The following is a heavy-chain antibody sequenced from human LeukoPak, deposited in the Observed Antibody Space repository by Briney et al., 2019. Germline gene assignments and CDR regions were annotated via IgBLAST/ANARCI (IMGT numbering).Heavy chain of an antibody. J-gene: IGHJ4*02. D-gene: IGHD3-22*01. V-gene: IGHV3-30*18. CDR2: ISYDGSNK. CDR1: GFTFSSYG. Sequence: GGSLRLSCAASGFTFSSYGMPWVRQAPGKGLEWVAVISYDGSNKYYADSVKGRFTISRDNSKNTLYLQMNSLRAEDTAVYYCAKDTAFDYYDSSGPLDYWGQGTLVTVSS. CDR3: AKDTAFDYYDSSGPLDY.